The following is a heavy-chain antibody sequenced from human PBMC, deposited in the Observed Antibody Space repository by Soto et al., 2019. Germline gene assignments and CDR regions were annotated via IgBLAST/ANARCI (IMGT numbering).Heavy chain of an antibody. D-gene: IGHD3-22*01. J-gene: IGHJ4*02. CDR3: ARVRFRITMIVVVTQVDY. Sequence: QVQLVQSGAEVKKPGASVKVSCKASGYTFTSYGISWVRQAPGQGLEWMGWISAYNGNTNYAQKLQGRVTMTTDTSTSTAYMELRSLRSDYTAVYYCARVRFRITMIVVVTQVDYWGQGTLVTVSS. CDR2: ISAYNGNT. CDR1: GYTFTSYG. V-gene: IGHV1-18*01.